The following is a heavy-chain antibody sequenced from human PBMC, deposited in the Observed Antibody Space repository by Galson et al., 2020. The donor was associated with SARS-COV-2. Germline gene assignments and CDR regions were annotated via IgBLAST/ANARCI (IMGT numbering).Heavy chain of an antibody. V-gene: IGHV4-59*01. Sequence: SETLSLTCTVSGGSIRSYYWSWIRQPPAKGLELIGYIHYSGSTNYSPPLKSRVTISVYTSKNQFPLKLSSVTAADTAVYYCARTPYYYYYYMDVWGKGTTVTISS. CDR2: IHYSGST. D-gene: IGHD1-1*01. J-gene: IGHJ6*03. CDR1: GGSIRSYY. CDR3: ARTPYYYYYYMDV.